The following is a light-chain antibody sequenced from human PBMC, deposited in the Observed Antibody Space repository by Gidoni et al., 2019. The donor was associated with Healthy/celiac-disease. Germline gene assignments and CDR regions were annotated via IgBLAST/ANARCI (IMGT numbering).Light chain of an antibody. CDR1: QSISSW. Sequence: DIQMTQSPSTLSASVGDRVTITCRASQSISSWLAWYQQKPGKAPKLLIYKASSLESGVPSRFSGSGSGTEFTLTISSLQPDDFATYYCQQSRFXPXTKVDIK. V-gene: IGKV1-5*03. CDR2: KAS. J-gene: IGKJ3*01. CDR3: QQSR.